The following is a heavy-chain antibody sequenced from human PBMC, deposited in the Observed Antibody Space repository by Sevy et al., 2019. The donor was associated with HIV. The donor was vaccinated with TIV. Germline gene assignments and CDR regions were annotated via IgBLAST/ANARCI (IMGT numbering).Heavy chain of an antibody. CDR1: GDSFSNNNW. D-gene: IGHD2-15*01. CDR2: VSYSGTA. J-gene: IGHJ4*02. Sequence: SETLSLTCAVSGDSFSNNNWWSWVHQPPGKGLEWIGEVSYSGTANYNPSLRSRVTISLDKSKNQISLKLSSVTAADTAVYYCAREGTPTSFDYWAQGNLVTVSS. CDR3: AREGTPTSFDY. V-gene: IGHV4-4*02.